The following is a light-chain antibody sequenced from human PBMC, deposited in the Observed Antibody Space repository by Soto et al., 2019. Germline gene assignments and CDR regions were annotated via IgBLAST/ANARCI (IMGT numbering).Light chain of an antibody. CDR2: SNN. CDR3: ATWDDSLNGVV. Sequence: QSVLTQPPSASETPGQRVTISCSGGGSNIGSNTAHWYQRLPGTAPKLLIYSNNLRPPGVPDRFSGSKSGTSASLAISGLQSEDEADYYCATWDDSLNGVVFGGGTKLTVL. CDR1: GSNIGSNT. J-gene: IGLJ2*01. V-gene: IGLV1-44*01.